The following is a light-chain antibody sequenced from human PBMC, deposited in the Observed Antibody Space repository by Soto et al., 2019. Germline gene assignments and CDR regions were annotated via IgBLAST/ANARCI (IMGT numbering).Light chain of an antibody. CDR2: TNN. CDR3: ATWDDSRTGV. CDR1: TSNIESHS. V-gene: IGLV1-44*01. Sequence: QSVLTQPPSASGTPGQRIIISCSGSTSNIESHSVNWFQQVPGTAPRLLIITNNERPSGVPDRFSGSKSGASASLAISGLQSEDEATYYCATWDDSRTGVFGTGTKVTVL. J-gene: IGLJ1*01.